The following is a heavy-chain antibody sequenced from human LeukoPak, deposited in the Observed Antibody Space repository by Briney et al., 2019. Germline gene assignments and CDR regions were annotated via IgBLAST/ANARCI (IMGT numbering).Heavy chain of an antibody. CDR1: GFTFDDYT. V-gene: IGHV3-9*01. D-gene: IGHD5-18*01. CDR2: FSWNSGSI. CDR3: AKVARGGYTPPDPFDI. Sequence: GGSLRLSCAASGFTFDDYTMHWVRQAPGKGLEWGSGFSWNSGSIGYAESVKGRFTISRDNAKNSMYLQMNSLRAEDTALYYCAKVARGGYTPPDPFDIWGQGTMVTVSS. J-gene: IGHJ3*02.